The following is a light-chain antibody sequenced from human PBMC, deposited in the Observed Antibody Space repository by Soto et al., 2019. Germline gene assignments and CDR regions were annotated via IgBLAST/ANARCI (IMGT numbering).Light chain of an antibody. CDR2: GNS. Sequence: QSVLTQPPSVSGAPGQRVTISCTGSSSNIGAGYDVHWYQQLPGTAPKHLIYGNSNRPSGVPDRFSGSKSGTSASLAITGLQAEDEADYYCQSYDSSLSGSGVFGGGTKLTVL. V-gene: IGLV1-40*01. J-gene: IGLJ2*01. CDR1: SSNIGAGYD. CDR3: QSYDSSLSGSGV.